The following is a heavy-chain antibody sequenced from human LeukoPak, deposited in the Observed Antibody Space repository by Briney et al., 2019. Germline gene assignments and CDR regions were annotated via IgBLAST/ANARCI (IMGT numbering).Heavy chain of an antibody. CDR1: GFTFSSYV. CDR3: ARRAPYTSGWSTYYFDY. V-gene: IGHV3-23*01. Sequence: GGTLRLSCAASGFTFSSYVMSWVRQAPGKGLEWVSTITGNGDTTYYADSVKGRFTISRDNSKNTLYLQMNSLRAEDTAVYYCARRAPYTSGWSTYYFDYWGQGTLVTVSS. J-gene: IGHJ4*02. D-gene: IGHD6-19*01. CDR2: ITGNGDTT.